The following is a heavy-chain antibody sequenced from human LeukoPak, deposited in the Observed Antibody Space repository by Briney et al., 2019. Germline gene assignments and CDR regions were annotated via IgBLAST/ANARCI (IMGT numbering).Heavy chain of an antibody. CDR2: INHSGST. D-gene: IGHD6-13*01. J-gene: IGHJ5*02. V-gene: IGHV4-34*01. CDR1: GGSFSGYY. CDR3: ARSGRSWYVYSPRGWFDP. Sequence: SPSETLSLTCAVYGGSFSGYYWSWIRQPPGKGLEWIGEINHSGSTNYNPSLKSRVTISVDTSKNQFSLKLSSVTAADTAVYYCARSGRSWYVYSPRGWFDPWGQGTLVTVSS.